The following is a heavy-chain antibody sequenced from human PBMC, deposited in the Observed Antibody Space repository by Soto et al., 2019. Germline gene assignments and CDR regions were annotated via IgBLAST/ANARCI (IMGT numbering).Heavy chain of an antibody. J-gene: IGHJ4*02. CDR1: GFTFSNYA. Sequence: GGSLRLSCAASGFTFSNYAMTWVRQGPGKGLEWVSTISGNGDNTYYADSVKGRFTFSRDNSDNTLSLQMNSLRAEDTAIYYWAKGTLAHFDFGGRGTLVTVSS. D-gene: IGHD6-13*01. CDR3: AKGTLAHFDF. V-gene: IGHV3-23*01. CDR2: ISGNGDNT.